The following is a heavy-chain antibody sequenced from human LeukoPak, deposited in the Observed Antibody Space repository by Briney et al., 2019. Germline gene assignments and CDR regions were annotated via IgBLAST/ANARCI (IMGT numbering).Heavy chain of an antibody. Sequence: GGSLRLSCAASGFTFSIYSMNWVRQAPGKGLEWVSSISSSSSYIYYADPVKGRFTISRDNAKNSLYLQMNSLRAEDTAVYYCARVIGSSDSSGYDHAYWGQGTLVTASS. D-gene: IGHD3-22*01. CDR3: ARVIGSSDSSGYDHAY. CDR1: GFTFSIYS. J-gene: IGHJ4*02. CDR2: ISSSSSYI. V-gene: IGHV3-21*01.